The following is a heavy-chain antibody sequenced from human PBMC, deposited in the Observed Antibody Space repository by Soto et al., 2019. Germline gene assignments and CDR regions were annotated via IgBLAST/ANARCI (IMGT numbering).Heavy chain of an antibody. CDR3: ARSSVVVSALDY. Sequence: ASVKVSCKASGYTFTSYAMHLVRQAPGQRLEWMGWINAGNGNTKYSQKFQGRVTITRDTSASTAYMELSSLRSEDTAVYYCARSSVVVSALDYWGQGTLVTVSS. CDR1: GYTFTSYA. J-gene: IGHJ4*02. V-gene: IGHV1-3*01. CDR2: INAGNGNT. D-gene: IGHD2-21*01.